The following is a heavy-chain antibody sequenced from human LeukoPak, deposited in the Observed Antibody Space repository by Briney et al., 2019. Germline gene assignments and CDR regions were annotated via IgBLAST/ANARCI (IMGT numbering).Heavy chain of an antibody. CDR3: ASQTRGSSSWSSPILDY. J-gene: IGHJ4*02. CDR2: IYYSGST. D-gene: IGHD6-13*01. CDR1: GGSISSYY. V-gene: IGHV4-59*08. Sequence: PSETLSLTCTVSGGSISSYYWSWIRQPPGKGLEWIGYIYYSGSTNYNPSLKSRVTISVDTSKNQFSLKLSSVTAADTAVYYCASQTRGSSSWSSPILDYWGQGTLVTVSS.